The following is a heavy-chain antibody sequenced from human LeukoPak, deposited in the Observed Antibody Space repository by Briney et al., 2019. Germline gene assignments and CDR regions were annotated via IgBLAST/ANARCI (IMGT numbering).Heavy chain of an antibody. D-gene: IGHD7-27*01. CDR1: GGSISSSY. J-gene: IGHJ5*02. Sequence: SETLCLTCTVSGGSISSSYWSWIRQPPGKGLEWIGYIHYSGSTNYNPSLKSRATISVDTSKAHFSLKLSSATAADTAVYYCARHDPGWFDTWGQGTLVTVSS. CDR3: ARHDPGWFDT. V-gene: IGHV4-59*08. CDR2: IHYSGST.